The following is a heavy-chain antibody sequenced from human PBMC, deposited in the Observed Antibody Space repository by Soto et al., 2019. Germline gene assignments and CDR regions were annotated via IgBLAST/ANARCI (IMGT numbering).Heavy chain of an antibody. CDR3: ARDRYSYYDFWSGSLPYYYFGMDV. V-gene: IGHV3-48*01. Sequence: GGSLRLSCAASGFTFSSFHMNWVRQAPGRGLEWVAYITSSSDTIYYSDSVKGRFTISRDNGKNSLYLQMNSLRAEDTAVYYCARDRYSYYDFWSGSLPYYYFGMDVWGQGTTVTVSS. J-gene: IGHJ6*02. CDR1: GFTFSSFH. D-gene: IGHD3-3*01. CDR2: ITSSSDTI.